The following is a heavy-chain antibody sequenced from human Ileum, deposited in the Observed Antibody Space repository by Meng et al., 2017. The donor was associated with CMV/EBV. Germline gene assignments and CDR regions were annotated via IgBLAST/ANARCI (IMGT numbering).Heavy chain of an antibody. CDR2: ISYEGSNK. D-gene: IGHD3-10*02. CDR3: ARDLVRGTRRLPTSGFDY. Sequence: GESLKISCAASGFTFSSYAMHWVRQAPGKGLEWVAFISYEGSNKFYADSVKGRFTISRDNSKNTLHLQMDSLRAEDTAVYYCARDLVRGTRRLPTSGFDYWGQGTLVTVSS. J-gene: IGHJ4*02. CDR1: GFTFSSYA. V-gene: IGHV3-30*04.